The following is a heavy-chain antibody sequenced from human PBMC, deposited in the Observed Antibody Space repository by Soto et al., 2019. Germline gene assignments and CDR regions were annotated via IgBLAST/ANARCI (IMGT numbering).Heavy chain of an antibody. D-gene: IGHD5-18*01. CDR3: ARVYSYEYYFDY. J-gene: IGHJ4*02. CDR1: GGTFSSYT. CDR2: INPNSGGT. V-gene: IGHV1-2*04. Sequence: ASVKVSCKASGGTFSSYTISWVRQAPGQGLEWMGRINPNSGGTNYAQKFQGWVTMTRDTSISTAYMELSRLRSDDTAVYYCARVYSYEYYFDYWGQGTLVTVSS.